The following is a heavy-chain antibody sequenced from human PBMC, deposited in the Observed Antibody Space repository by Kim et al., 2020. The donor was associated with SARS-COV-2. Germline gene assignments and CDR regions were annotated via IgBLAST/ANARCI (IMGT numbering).Heavy chain of an antibody. CDR3: VRASSGSYSYYYGLDV. J-gene: IGHJ6*01. D-gene: IGHD1-26*01. Sequence: GGSLRLSCAASGFTFSDHYMDWVRQAPGMGLEWVGRTRNKAKSYTTEYATSVKGRFTISRDDSKNSLYLQMNSLKTEDTAVYYCVRASSGSYSYYYGLDV. CDR1: GFTFSDHY. CDR2: TRNKAKSYTT. V-gene: IGHV3-72*01.